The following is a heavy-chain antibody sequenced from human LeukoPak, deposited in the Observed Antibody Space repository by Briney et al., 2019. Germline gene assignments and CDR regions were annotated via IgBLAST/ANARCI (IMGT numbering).Heavy chain of an antibody. D-gene: IGHD2-2*01. J-gene: IGHJ4*02. Sequence: GCSLRLSFAASGFTYRSYGRHWVRQAPSKGLEWVAVIWYDGSNKYYADSVKGRFTISRDNSKNTLYLQMNSLRAEDTAVYYCARRGPGYCSSTSCYHSTMYYFDYWGQGTLVTVSS. CDR1: GFTYRSYG. CDR2: IWYDGSNK. V-gene: IGHV3-33*01. CDR3: ARRGPGYCSSTSCYHSTMYYFDY.